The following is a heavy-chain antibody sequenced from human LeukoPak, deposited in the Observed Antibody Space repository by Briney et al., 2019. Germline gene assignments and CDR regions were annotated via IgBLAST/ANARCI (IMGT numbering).Heavy chain of an antibody. CDR2: ISWNSGSI. Sequence: PGGSLRLSCAASGFTFDDYAMHWVRQAPGKGLEWVSGISWNSGSIGYADSVKGRFTISRDNAKNSLYLQMNSLRAEDTALYYCAKDMKWEPHAFDIWGQGTMVTVSS. D-gene: IGHD1-26*01. CDR1: GFTFDDYA. J-gene: IGHJ3*02. CDR3: AKDMKWEPHAFDI. V-gene: IGHV3-9*01.